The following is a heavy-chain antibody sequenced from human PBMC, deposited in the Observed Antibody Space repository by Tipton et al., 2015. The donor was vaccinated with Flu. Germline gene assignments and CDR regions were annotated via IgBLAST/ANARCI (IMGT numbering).Heavy chain of an antibody. CDR1: GFTVSSNY. D-gene: IGHD3-3*01. CDR2: IYSGGST. J-gene: IGHJ6*02. CDR3: ARGKGGYYDFWSGYYPRDYYYGMDV. Sequence: SLRLSCAASGFTVSSNYMSWVRQAPGKGLEWVSVIYSGGSTYYADSVKGRFTIPRDNSKNTLYLQMNSLRAEDTAVYYCARGKGGYYDFWSGYYPRDYYYGMDVWGQGTTVTVSS. V-gene: IGHV3-53*01.